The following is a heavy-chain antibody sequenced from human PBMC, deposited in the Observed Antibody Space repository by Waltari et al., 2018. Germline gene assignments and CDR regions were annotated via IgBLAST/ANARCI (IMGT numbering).Heavy chain of an antibody. V-gene: IGHV3-23*01. CDR1: GFTFSSYA. Sequence: EVQLLESGGGLVQPGGSLRLSCAASGFTFSSYAMSWVRQAPGKGLEGGSASRGSGGSTYYADAGKGRFTISRDNSKNTLYLQMNSLRAEDTAVYYCAKDPFIAADFDYWGQGTLVTVSS. CDR3: AKDPFIAADFDY. CDR2: SRGSGGST. D-gene: IGHD6-13*01. J-gene: IGHJ4*02.